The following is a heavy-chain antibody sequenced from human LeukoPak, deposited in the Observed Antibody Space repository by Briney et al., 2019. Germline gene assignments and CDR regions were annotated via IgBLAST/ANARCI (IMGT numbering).Heavy chain of an antibody. V-gene: IGHV1-69*05. Sequence: EASVKVSCKASGGTFSSYAISWVRHAPGQGLEWMGGIIPIFGTANYAQKFQGRVTITTDESTSTAYMELRSLRSDDTAVYYCARASNALDYWGQGTLVTASS. CDR2: IIPIFGTA. J-gene: IGHJ4*02. CDR3: ARASNALDY. D-gene: IGHD4-11*01. CDR1: GGTFSSYA.